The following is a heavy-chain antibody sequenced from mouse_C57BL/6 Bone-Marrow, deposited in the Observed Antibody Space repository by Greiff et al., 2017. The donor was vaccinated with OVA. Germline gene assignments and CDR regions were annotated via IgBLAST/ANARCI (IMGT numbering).Heavy chain of an antibody. CDR2: IDPSDSYT. D-gene: IGHD2-2*01. Sequence: QVQLQQPGAELVRPGTSVTLSCKASGYTFTSYWLHWVKQRPGQGLEWIGVIDPSDSYTNYNQKFKGKATLTVDTSSSTAYMQLSSLTSEDSAVYYCARVVTTTGYWGQGTSVTVSS. J-gene: IGHJ4*01. CDR1: GYTFTSYW. V-gene: IGHV1-59*01. CDR3: ARVVTTTGY.